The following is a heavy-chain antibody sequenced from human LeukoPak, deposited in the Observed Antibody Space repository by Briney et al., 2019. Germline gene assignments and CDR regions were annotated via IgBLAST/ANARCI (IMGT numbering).Heavy chain of an antibody. V-gene: IGHV4-34*01. CDR2: INHSGST. CDR3: ARTASAVAGYYFDY. CDR1: GGSFSGYY. D-gene: IGHD6-19*01. Sequence: SETLSLTCAVYGGSFSGYYWSWIRQPPGKGLEWIGEINHSGSTNYNPSLKSRVTISVDTSKNQFSLKLSSVTAADTAVYYCARTASAVAGYYFDYWGQGTLVTVSS. J-gene: IGHJ4*02.